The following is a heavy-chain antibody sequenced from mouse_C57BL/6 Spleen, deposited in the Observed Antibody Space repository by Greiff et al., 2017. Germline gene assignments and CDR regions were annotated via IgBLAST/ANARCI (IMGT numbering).Heavy chain of an antibody. CDR3: ASPQYYGSSRYFDV. D-gene: IGHD1-1*01. CDR2: IDPSDSYT. V-gene: IGHV1-69*01. J-gene: IGHJ1*03. CDR1: GYTFTSYW. Sequence: VQLQQPGAELVMPGASVKLSCKASGYTFTSYWMHWVKQRPGQGLEWIGEIDPSDSYTNYNQKFKGKSTLTVDKSSSTAYMQLSSLTSEDSAGYYCASPQYYGSSRYFDVWGTGTTVTVSS.